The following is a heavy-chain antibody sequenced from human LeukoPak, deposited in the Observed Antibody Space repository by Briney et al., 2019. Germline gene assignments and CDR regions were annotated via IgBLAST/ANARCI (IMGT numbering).Heavy chain of an antibody. V-gene: IGHV3-72*01. CDR1: GFTFSSYA. J-gene: IGHJ4*02. Sequence: GGSLRLSCAASGFTFSSYAMSWVRQAPGKGLEWLARIRPKANSDTTEYAASVKGRFAISRDDSTNSLYLLMFSLQTEDTAVYYCARCRPYTGIDLWGLGTLVTVSS. CDR2: IRPKANSDTT. CDR3: ARCRPYTGIDL. D-gene: IGHD3-10*01.